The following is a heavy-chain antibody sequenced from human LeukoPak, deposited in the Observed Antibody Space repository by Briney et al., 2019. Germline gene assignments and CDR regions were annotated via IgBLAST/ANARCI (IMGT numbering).Heavy chain of an antibody. CDR1: GGSFSGYY. J-gene: IGHJ6*03. CDR2: INHSGST. CDR3: ARAPILTGYYYYYYYMDV. Sequence: SETLSLTCAVYGGSFSGYYWSWIRQPPGKGLEWIGEINHSGSTNYNPSLMSRVTISVDTSKNQSSLKLSSVTAATTAVYYCARAPILTGYYYYYYYMDVWGKGTTVTVSS. D-gene: IGHD3-9*01. V-gene: IGHV4-34*01.